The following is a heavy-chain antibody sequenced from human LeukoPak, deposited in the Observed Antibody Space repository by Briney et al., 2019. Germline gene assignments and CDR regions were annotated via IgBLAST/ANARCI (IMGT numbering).Heavy chain of an antibody. J-gene: IGHJ6*03. D-gene: IGHD3-22*01. CDR1: GGSIYIITYY. CDR2: IYYSGST. CDR3: ARVDYDNNYYDYMDV. Sequence: SENLSLNCGVSGGSIYIITYYWGWIRQPPGKGLEWIGTIYYSGSTYYSPSLKSRVTISVDTSKNQFSLKLTSITAADTAVYYCARVDYDNNYYDYMDVWGKGTTVTVSS. V-gene: IGHV4-39*07.